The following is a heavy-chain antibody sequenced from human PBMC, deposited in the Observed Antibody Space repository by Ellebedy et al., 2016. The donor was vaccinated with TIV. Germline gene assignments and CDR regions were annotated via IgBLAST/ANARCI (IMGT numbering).Heavy chain of an antibody. CDR1: GGTFSTYA. V-gene: IGHV1-69*06. J-gene: IGHJ4*02. CDR2: IIPVFGTA. D-gene: IGHD1-26*01. Sequence: AASVKVSCKASGGTFSTYAITWVRQAPGQGLEWMGGIIPVFGTADYPQKFQGRVTSTADKSTSIGYMELSSLRSEDTAVYYCARAMYTYGGTSIILSSFDYWGQGTLVTVSS. CDR3: ARAMYTYGGTSIILSSFDY.